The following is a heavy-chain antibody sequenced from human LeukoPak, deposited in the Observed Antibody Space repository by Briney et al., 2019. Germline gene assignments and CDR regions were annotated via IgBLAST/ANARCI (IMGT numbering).Heavy chain of an antibody. CDR3: ARSDNDAFDI. CDR1: GGTFSSYA. D-gene: IGHD2-21*01. Sequence: SVKVSCKDSGGTFSSYAISWVRQAPGQGLEWMGRIIPIFGTANYAQKFQGRVTITTDESTSTAYMELSSLRSEDTAVYYCARSDNDAFDIWGQGTMVTVSS. V-gene: IGHV1-69*05. J-gene: IGHJ3*02. CDR2: IIPIFGTA.